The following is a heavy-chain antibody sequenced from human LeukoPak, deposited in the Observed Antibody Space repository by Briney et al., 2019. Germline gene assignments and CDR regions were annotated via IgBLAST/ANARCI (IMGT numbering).Heavy chain of an antibody. CDR2: ISSSSSYI. J-gene: IGHJ4*02. CDR3: ARDKEIRGSFDY. Sequence: PGGPLRLSCAASGFTFSSYSMNWVRQAPGKGLEWVSSISSSSSYIYYADSVKGRFTISRDNAKNSLYLQMNSLRAEDTAVYYCARDKEIRGSFDYWGQGTLVTVSS. D-gene: IGHD3-10*01. CDR1: GFTFSSYS. V-gene: IGHV3-21*01.